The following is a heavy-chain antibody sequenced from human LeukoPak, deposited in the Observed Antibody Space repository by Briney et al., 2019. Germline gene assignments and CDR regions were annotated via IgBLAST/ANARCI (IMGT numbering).Heavy chain of an antibody. CDR2: INPSSGGT. Sequence: ASVKVSCKASGYTFTGYYMHWVRQAPGQGLEWMGWINPSSGGTNYAQKFQGRVTMTRDTSISTAYMELSRLRSDDTAVYYCARGLLEWLFIGPTGSQRPHNWFDPWGQGTLVTVSS. D-gene: IGHD3-3*01. J-gene: IGHJ5*02. CDR1: GYTFTGYY. CDR3: ARGLLEWLFIGPTGSQRPHNWFDP. V-gene: IGHV1-2*02.